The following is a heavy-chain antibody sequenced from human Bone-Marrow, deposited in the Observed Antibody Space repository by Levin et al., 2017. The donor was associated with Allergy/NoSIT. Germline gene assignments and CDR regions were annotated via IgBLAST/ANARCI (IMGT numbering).Heavy chain of an antibody. CDR1: GFTFSSYA. Sequence: PGGSLRLSCAASGFTFSSYAMSWVRQAPGKGLEWVSSISHSGESIYYADSVKGRFTISRDSSKTTLYLQMNSLRAEDTAVYYCAKNQWAAITTFDFWGQGSLVTVSS. CDR2: ISHSGESI. CDR3: AKNQWAAITTFDF. D-gene: IGHD5-18*01. V-gene: IGHV3-23*01. J-gene: IGHJ4*02.